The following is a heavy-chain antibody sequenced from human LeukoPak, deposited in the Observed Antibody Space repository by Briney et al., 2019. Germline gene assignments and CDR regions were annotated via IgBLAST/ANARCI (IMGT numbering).Heavy chain of an antibody. CDR3: ARENTAMADYYYYYMDV. Sequence: GGSLRLSCAASGFTFSSYEMNWVRQAPGKGLEWVSYISSSGSTIYYADSVKGRFTISRDNAENSLYLQMNSLRAEDTAVYYCARENTAMADYYYYYMDVWGKGTTVTVSS. CDR2: ISSSGSTI. CDR1: GFTFSSYE. V-gene: IGHV3-48*03. J-gene: IGHJ6*03. D-gene: IGHD5-18*01.